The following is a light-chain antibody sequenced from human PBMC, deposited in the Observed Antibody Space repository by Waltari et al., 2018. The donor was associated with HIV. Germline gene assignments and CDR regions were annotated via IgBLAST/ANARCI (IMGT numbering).Light chain of an antibody. V-gene: IGLV1-40*01. CDR2: ANS. CDR3: QSFDSSLNAYV. Sequence: QSVLTQAPSVSGAPGQRVTISCTGSRSNIGANFHVHWYQLLPGSSPKLLIFANSNRPSGVPDRFSGSKSGTSASLAITGLQPEDEAEYYCQSFDSSLNAYVFGTGTTVIVL. J-gene: IGLJ1*01. CDR1: RSNIGANFH.